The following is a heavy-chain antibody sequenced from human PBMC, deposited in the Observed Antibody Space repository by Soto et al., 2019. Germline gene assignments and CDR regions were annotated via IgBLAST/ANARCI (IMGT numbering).Heavy chain of an antibody. CDR2: INPSSGNI. V-gene: IGHV1-2*04. CDR1: GYTFTAHY. D-gene: IGHD2-21*01. CDR3: ARDRYTKSLWYGMDV. Sequence: QVRLVQSGAEVKKPGASVKVSCKASGYTFTAHYMHWFRQAPGQGLEWMGYINPSSGNIHYAQKFQGWVTMTRDTSINTAYMEFSRLRSDDTAVYYCARDRYTKSLWYGMDVWGQGTTVTVSS. J-gene: IGHJ6*02.